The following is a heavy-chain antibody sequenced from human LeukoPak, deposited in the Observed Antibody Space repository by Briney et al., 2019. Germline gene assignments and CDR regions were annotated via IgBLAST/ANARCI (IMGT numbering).Heavy chain of an antibody. V-gene: IGHV4-34*01. CDR1: GGSFSNYY. D-gene: IGHD2-21*01. Sequence: PSETLSLTCAVYGGSFSNYYWSWIRQPPGKGLKWIGEINHAGSTNYNPSLKSRVTISVDTSKNQFSLRLRSVTAADTAVYYCTLGGDFDYWGQGTLVTVSS. CDR3: TLGGDFDY. J-gene: IGHJ4*02. CDR2: INHAGST.